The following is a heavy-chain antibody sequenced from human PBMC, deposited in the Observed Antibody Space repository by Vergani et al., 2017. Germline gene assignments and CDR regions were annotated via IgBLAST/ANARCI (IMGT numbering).Heavy chain of an antibody. D-gene: IGHD1-14*01. CDR2: TWYDGNNK. V-gene: IGHV3-33*01. CDR1: GFTFNQYG. Sequence: QVQLVESGGGVVQPWRSLRLSCAASGFTFNQYGMHWVRQAPRKGLEWVAVTWYDGNNKQYADSVKGRFTISRDNSKSTMYLQMNSLRDEDTGVYYCARDLRLLYNRFDPWGQGTLVTVSS. CDR3: ARDLRLLYNRFDP. J-gene: IGHJ5*02.